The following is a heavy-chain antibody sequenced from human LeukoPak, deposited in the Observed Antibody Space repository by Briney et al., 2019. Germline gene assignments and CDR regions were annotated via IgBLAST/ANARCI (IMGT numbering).Heavy chain of an antibody. V-gene: IGHV1-46*01. CDR3: AREASGGVFHAFDI. D-gene: IGHD3-3*01. CDR1: GYTFTRNY. J-gene: IGHJ3*02. CDR2: INPSGGST. Sequence: EASVKVSCKASGYTFTRNYMHWVRQAPGQGLEWMGIINPSGGSTNYAQKFQDRVIMTRDTSTSAVYMELSSLRSEDTAVYFCAREASGGVFHAFDIWGQGTMVTVSS.